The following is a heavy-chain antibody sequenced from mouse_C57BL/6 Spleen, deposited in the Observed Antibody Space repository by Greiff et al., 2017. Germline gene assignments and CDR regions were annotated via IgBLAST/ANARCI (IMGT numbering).Heavy chain of an antibody. CDR2: IDPNNGGT. J-gene: IGHJ3*01. D-gene: IGHD2-13*01. Sequence: VQLQQPGPELVKPGASVKISCKASGYTFTDYYMNWVKQSHGKSLEWIGDIDPNNGGTSYNQKFKGKATLTVDKSSNTAYMALRSLTSEDSAVSYCARRVRNRGFADWGQGTLVTVSA. CDR3: ARRVRNRGFAD. V-gene: IGHV1-26*01. CDR1: GYTFTDYY.